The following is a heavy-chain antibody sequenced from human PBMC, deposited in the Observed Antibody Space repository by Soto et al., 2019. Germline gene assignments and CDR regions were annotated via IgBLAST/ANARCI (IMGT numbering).Heavy chain of an antibody. CDR2: ISSTTNYI. CDR1: GCSLTRNS. CDR3: ARESEDLTSNFGY. V-gene: IGHV3-21*06. J-gene: IGHJ4*02. Sequence: GGFLRLSCAASGCSLTRNSMNWVRQAPGKGLEWVSSISSTTNYIYYGDSMKGRFTISRDNAKNSLYLEMNSLRAEDTAVYYCARESEDLTSNFGYWGQGTLVTVSS.